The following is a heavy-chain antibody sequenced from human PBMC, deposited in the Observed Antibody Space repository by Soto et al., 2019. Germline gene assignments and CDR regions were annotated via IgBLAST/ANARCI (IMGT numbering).Heavy chain of an antibody. V-gene: IGHV1-18*01. J-gene: IGHJ4*02. CDR3: ARAPYYDFWSGSPFDY. CDR2: ISAYNGNT. Sequence: ASVKVSCKASGYTFTSYGISWVRQAPGQGLEWMGWISAYNGNTNYAQKLQGRVTMTTDTSTSTAYMELRSLRSDDTAVYYCARAPYYDFWSGSPFDYWGQGTLVTVSS. D-gene: IGHD3-3*01. CDR1: GYTFTSYG.